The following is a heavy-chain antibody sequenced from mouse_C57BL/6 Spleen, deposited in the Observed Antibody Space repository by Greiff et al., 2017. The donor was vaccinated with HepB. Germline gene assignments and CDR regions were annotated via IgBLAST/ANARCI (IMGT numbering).Heavy chain of an antibody. D-gene: IGHD2-1*01. CDR1: GYTFTSYW. J-gene: IGHJ1*03. CDR3: LYYGNSPWYFDV. Sequence: QVQLQQPGAELVKPGASVKLSCKASGYTFTSYWMQWVKQRPGQGLEWIGEIDPSDSYTNYNQKFKGKATLTVDTSSSTAYMQLISLTSEDSAVYYCLYYGNSPWYFDVWGTGTTVTVSS. V-gene: IGHV1-50*01. CDR2: IDPSDSYT.